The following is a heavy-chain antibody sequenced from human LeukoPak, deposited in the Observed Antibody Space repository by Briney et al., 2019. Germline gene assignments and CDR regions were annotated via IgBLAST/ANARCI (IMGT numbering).Heavy chain of an antibody. Sequence: ASVKVSCKASGYTFTGYYMHWVRQAPGQRLEWMGWINPNSGGTNYAQKFQGRVTMTRDTSISTAYMELSRLRSDDTAVYYCARDLGGYDSYFDYWGQGTPVTVSS. D-gene: IGHD5-12*01. CDR3: ARDLGGYDSYFDY. CDR2: INPNSGGT. J-gene: IGHJ4*02. CDR1: GYTFTGYY. V-gene: IGHV1-2*02.